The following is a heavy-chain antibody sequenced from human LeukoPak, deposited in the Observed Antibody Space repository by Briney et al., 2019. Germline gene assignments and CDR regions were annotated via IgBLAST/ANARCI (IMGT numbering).Heavy chain of an antibody. CDR1: GFTVSSNY. CDR3: ARLGAFGIFAAAGQGYYFDF. V-gene: IGHV3-66*04. J-gene: IGHJ4*02. CDR2: IYSGGST. D-gene: IGHD6-13*01. Sequence: GGSLRLSCAASGFTVSSNYMSWVRQAPGKGLEWVSVIYSGGSTYYADSVKGRFTISRDNSKNTLYLQMNSLRAEDTAVYYCARLGAFGIFAAAGQGYYFDFWGQGTLVTVSS.